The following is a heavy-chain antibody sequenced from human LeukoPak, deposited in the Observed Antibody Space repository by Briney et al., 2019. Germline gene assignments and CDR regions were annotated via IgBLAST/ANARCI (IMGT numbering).Heavy chain of an antibody. D-gene: IGHD1-26*01. J-gene: IGHJ4*02. Sequence: GASVKVSCKASGYIFTGNYMHWVRQAPGQGLEWMGWINPNSGGTNYAQKFQGRVTMTRDTSISTAYMELSRLRSDDTAVYYCARPEALTEEVGADTLLNFDYWGQGTLVTVSS. CDR1: GYIFTGNY. CDR3: ARPEALTEEVGADTLLNFDY. V-gene: IGHV1-2*02. CDR2: INPNSGGT.